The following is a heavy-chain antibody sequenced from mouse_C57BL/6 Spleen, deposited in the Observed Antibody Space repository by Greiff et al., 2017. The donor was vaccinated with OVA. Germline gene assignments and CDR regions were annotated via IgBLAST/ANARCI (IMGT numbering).Heavy chain of an antibody. V-gene: IGHV1-76*01. CDR1: GYTFTDYY. Sequence: QVHVKQSGAELVRPGASVKLSCKASGYTFTDYYINWVKQRPGQGLEWIARIYPGSGNTYYNEKFKGKATLTAEKSSSTAYMQLSSLTSEDSAVYFCARAYYYGMSDYFDYWGQGTTLTVSS. CDR3: ARAYYYGMSDYFDY. CDR2: IYPGSGNT. D-gene: IGHD1-1*01. J-gene: IGHJ2*01.